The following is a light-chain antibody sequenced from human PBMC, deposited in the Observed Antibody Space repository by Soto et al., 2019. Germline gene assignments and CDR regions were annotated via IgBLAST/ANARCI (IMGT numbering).Light chain of an antibody. CDR1: QGISNY. V-gene: IGKV1-27*01. Sequence: DNQMTQSPSSLSASVGDRVTITCRASQGISNYLAWYQQKPGKVPKLLIYAASTLQSGVPSRFSGSGSGTDFTLTITSLQPEDVATYYCQKYNSARWTFGQGTKVEIK. J-gene: IGKJ1*01. CDR3: QKYNSARWT. CDR2: AAS.